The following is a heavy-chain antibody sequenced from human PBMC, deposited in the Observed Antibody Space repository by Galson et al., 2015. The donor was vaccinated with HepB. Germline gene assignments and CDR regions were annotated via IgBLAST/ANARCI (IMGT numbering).Heavy chain of an antibody. D-gene: IGHD4-17*01. CDR2: ISYDGSNT. Sequence: SLRLSCAASGFTLSYYVMHWVRQAPGKGLEWVAVISYDGSNTYYGDSVRGRVTISRDNTKNTLYLQMNGLRPEDTAVYYCAKDPRDFGDSVHGIDYWGQGTLVAVSS. V-gene: IGHV3-30*18. J-gene: IGHJ4*02. CDR3: AKDPRDFGDSVHGIDY. CDR1: GFTLSYYV.